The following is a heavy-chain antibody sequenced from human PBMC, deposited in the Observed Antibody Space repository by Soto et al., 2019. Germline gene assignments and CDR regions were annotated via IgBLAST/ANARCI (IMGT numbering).Heavy chain of an antibody. V-gene: IGHV5-51*01. CDR3: ARDPGIAVAGIGQYYYYGMDV. CDR1: GYSFTSDW. CDR2: IYPGDSDT. Sequence: GESLKISCKGSGYSFTSDWIGWVRQMPGNGLEWMGIIYPGDSDTRYSPSFQGQVTISADKSISTAYLQWSSLKASDTAMYYCARDPGIAVAGIGQYYYYGMDVWGQGTTVTVSS. D-gene: IGHD6-19*01. J-gene: IGHJ6*02.